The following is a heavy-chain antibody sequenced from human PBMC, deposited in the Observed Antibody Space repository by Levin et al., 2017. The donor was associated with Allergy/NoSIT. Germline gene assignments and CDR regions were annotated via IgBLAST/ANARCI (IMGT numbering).Heavy chain of an antibody. D-gene: IGHD6-13*01. V-gene: IGHV3-23*01. Sequence: GGSLRLSCAASGFTFSSYAMTWVRQAPGKGLEYVSTISDSGASTYYADSVKGRFTISRDNSKNTLYLQMNSLRPDDTAIYYCAKVFGGSSWSPRYYGMDVWGQGTTVAVSS. J-gene: IGHJ6*02. CDR3: AKVFGGSSWSPRYYGMDV. CDR1: GFTFSSYA. CDR2: ISDSGAST.